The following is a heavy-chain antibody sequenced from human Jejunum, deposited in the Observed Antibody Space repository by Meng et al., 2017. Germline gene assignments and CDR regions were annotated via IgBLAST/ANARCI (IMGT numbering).Heavy chain of an antibody. V-gene: IGHV1-46*01. Sequence: ASVNVSRKASVYSFTNYYRHWVRQAPGQGLEYMGIIRPSSGRTSYAQRFQGRLTMTRDTSTNTVYMELSGLTSENTTVYSCMRESPATYYFDFWGQGTLVTVSS. J-gene: IGHJ4*02. CDR3: MRESPATYYFDF. D-gene: IGHD2-2*01. CDR1: VYSFTNYY. CDR2: IRPSSGRT.